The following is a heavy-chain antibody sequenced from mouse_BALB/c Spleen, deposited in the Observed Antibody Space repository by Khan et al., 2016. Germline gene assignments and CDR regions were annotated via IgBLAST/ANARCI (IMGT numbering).Heavy chain of an antibody. CDR1: GFTFTDYY. D-gene: IGHD1-1*01. Sequence: EVELVESGGGLVQPGGSLRLSCATSGFTFTDYYMSWVRQPPGKALEWLGFIRNKANGYTTEYSASVKGRFTISRDNSQSILYLQMNTLRAEDSATYYCASDKNYYGGSYWYFDVWGAGTTVTVSS. V-gene: IGHV7-3*02. J-gene: IGHJ1*01. CDR3: ASDKNYYGGSYWYFDV. CDR2: IRNKANGYTT.